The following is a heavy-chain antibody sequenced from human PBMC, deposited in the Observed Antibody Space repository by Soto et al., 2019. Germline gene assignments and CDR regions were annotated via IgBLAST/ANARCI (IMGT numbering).Heavy chain of an antibody. CDR1: GFSLSTSGVG. CDR3: AHLTYYYDSSGYYSRAEYFQH. Sequence: QITLKESGPTLVKPTQTLTLTCTFSGFSLSTSGVGVGWIRQPPGKALEWLALIYWDDDKLYSPSLKSRLTITKDPSKNQVVLTMTNMDPVDTATYYCAHLTYYYDSSGYYSRAEYFQHWGQGTLVTVSS. V-gene: IGHV2-5*02. D-gene: IGHD3-22*01. CDR2: IYWDDDK. J-gene: IGHJ1*01.